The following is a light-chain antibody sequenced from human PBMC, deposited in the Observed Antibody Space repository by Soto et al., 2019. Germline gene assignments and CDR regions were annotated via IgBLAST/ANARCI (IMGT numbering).Light chain of an antibody. CDR2: AAS. Sequence: DLQMTQSPSSLSASVGDRVTITCRASQSISSYLNWYQQKPGKAPKLLIYAASSLQSGVPSRFSGSGSGTDFPLTISSLQHEDFATYYCQQSYSTPQTFGGGTKVEIK. J-gene: IGKJ4*01. CDR3: QQSYSTPQT. V-gene: IGKV1-39*01. CDR1: QSISSY.